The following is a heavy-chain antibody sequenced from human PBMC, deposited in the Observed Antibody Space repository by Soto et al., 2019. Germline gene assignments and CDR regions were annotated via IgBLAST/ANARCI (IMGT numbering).Heavy chain of an antibody. Sequence: GGSLRLSCAASGFTFSSYAMHWVRQAPGKGLEWVAVISYDGSNKYYADSVKGRFTISRDNSKNTLYLQMNSLRAEDTAVYYCARDLVSGSYYVINYYYGMDVWGQGTTVTVSS. CDR3: ARDLVSGSYYVINYYYGMDV. CDR1: GFTFSSYA. D-gene: IGHD1-26*01. V-gene: IGHV3-30-3*01. CDR2: ISYDGSNK. J-gene: IGHJ6*02.